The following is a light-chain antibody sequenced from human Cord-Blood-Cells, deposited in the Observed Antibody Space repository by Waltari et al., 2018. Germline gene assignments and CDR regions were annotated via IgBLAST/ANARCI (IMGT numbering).Light chain of an antibody. V-gene: IGKV1-39*01. J-gene: IGKJ1*01. CDR2: AAS. CDR3: QQSYSTPRT. CDR1: QSISSS. Sequence: DIQMTQSPSSLSASVGDRVTLTCRASQSISSSLNWYQQKPGKAPKLLIYAASSLQSGVPSRFSGSGSGTDFTLTISSLQPEDFATYYCQQSYSTPRTFGQGTKVEIK.